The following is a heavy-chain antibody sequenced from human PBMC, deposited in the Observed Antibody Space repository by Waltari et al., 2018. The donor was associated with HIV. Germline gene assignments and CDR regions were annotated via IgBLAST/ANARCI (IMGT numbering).Heavy chain of an antibody. Sequence: QVQLQQWGAGLLKPSETLSLTCAVYGGSFSGYYWRWILQPPGKGLEWIGELNHSGSTNYNPSLKSRVTISVDTSKNQFSLKLSSVTAADTAVYYCARHGNYGDYVFDPWGQGTLVTVSS. J-gene: IGHJ5*02. D-gene: IGHD4-17*01. CDR3: ARHGNYGDYVFDP. CDR1: GGSFSGYY. CDR2: LNHSGST. V-gene: IGHV4-34*01.